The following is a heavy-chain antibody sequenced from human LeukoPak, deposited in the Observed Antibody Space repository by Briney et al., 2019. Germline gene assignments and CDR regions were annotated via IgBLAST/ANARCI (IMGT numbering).Heavy chain of an antibody. V-gene: IGHV1-2*06. CDR1: GYTFTNYY. D-gene: IGHD1-26*01. CDR3: ASLYDIVGTTVDY. J-gene: IGHJ4*02. CDR2: IDPNTGGT. Sequence: ASVNVSCKTSGYTFTNYYIHWVRQAPGQGLEWMGRIDPNTGGTKSAKNFQGRVTMTRDTSISTAYMALSGLRSDDTAVYYCASLYDIVGTTVDYWGQGTLVTVSS.